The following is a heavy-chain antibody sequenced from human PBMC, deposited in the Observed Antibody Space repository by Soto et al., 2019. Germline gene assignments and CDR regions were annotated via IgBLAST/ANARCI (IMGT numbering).Heavy chain of an antibody. CDR1: GFTFSSYW. Sequence: GGSLRLSCAASGFTFSSYWMHWVRQAPGKGLVWVSRINSDGSSTSYADSVKGRFTISRDNAKNTLYLQMNSLRAEDTAVYYCAREPVVVPAAIDYWGQGTLVTVSS. D-gene: IGHD2-2*01. J-gene: IGHJ4*02. CDR2: INSDGSST. CDR3: AREPVVVPAAIDY. V-gene: IGHV3-74*01.